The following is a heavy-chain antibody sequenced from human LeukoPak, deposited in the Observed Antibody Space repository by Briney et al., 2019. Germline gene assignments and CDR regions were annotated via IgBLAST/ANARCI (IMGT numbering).Heavy chain of an antibody. CDR2: IIPIFGTA. V-gene: IGHV1-69*05. D-gene: IGHD3-22*01. Sequence: SVKVSCKASGGTFSSYAISWVRQAPGQGLEWMGGIIPIFGTANYAQKFQGRVTITTDESTSTAYMELSSLRSEDTAVYYCAREAHTVRNYYDSSGYYPLRYWGEGTLVTVSS. CDR1: GGTFSSYA. CDR3: AREAHTVRNYYDSSGYYPLRY. J-gene: IGHJ4*02.